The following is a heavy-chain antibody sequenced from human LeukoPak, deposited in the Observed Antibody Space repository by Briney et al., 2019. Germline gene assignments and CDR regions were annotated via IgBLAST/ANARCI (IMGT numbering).Heavy chain of an antibody. CDR2: TDWDNDK. CDR1: GFSLSTSGMC. CDR3: ARTPADSRGWYVAFDI. J-gene: IGHJ3*02. D-gene: IGHD6-19*01. V-gene: IGHV2-70*11. Sequence: SGPTLVNPTQTLTLTCTFSGFSLSTSGMCVSWIRQPPGKALEWLARTDWDNDKYYSTSLKTRLTISKDTSKNQVVLTMTNMDSVDTATYYCARTPADSRGWYVAFDIWGQGTMVTVSS.